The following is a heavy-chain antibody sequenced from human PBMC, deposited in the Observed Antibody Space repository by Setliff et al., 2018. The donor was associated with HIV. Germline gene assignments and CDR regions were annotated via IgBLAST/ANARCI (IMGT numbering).Heavy chain of an antibody. CDR2: ISWDGGST. V-gene: IGHV3-43*01. CDR3: RRDRIESAIGH. J-gene: IGHJ4*02. CDR1: GFTFDDYT. D-gene: IGHD2-21*01. Sequence: PGGSLRLSCAASGFTFDDYTMHWVRQAPGKGLEWVSLISWDGGSTFYADSVKGRFTISRDNAKNSLYLQMNGLRAEDTAVYYCRRDRIESAIGHWGQGTLVTVSS.